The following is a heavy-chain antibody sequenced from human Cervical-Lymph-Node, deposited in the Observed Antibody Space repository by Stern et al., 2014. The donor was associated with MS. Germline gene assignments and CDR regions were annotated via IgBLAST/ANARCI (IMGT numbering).Heavy chain of an antibody. D-gene: IGHD2-8*01. V-gene: IGHV1-69*01. CDR3: ARSKLGPGVNGFDY. CDR2: IIPIFVTA. J-gene: IGHJ4*02. CDR1: GGTFSSYA. Sequence: QMQLVQSGAEVKKPGSSVKVSCKASGGTFSSYAISWVRQAPGQGLEWMGGIIPIFVTANYAQRFQGRVTIAADESTSTAYMELSSLRSEDTAVYCCARSKLGPGVNGFDYWGQGTLVTVSS.